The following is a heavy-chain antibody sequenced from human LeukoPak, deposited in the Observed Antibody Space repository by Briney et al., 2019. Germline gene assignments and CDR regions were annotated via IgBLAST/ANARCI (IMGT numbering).Heavy chain of an antibody. CDR3: AKGDSSGWSLDY. D-gene: IGHD6-19*01. V-gene: IGHV3-33*06. CDR2: IWYGGSNK. Sequence: GESLKISCAASGFTFSSYGMHWVRQAPGKGLEWVAVIWYGGSNKYYADSVKGRFTISRDNSKNTLYLQMNSLRAEDTAVYYCAKGDSSGWSLDYWGQGTLVTVSS. J-gene: IGHJ4*02. CDR1: GFTFSSYG.